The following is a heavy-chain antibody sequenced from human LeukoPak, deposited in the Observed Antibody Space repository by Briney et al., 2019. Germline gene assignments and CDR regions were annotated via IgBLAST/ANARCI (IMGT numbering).Heavy chain of an antibody. CDR3: VRDFADSYYESSGRSRFDY. J-gene: IGHJ4*02. D-gene: IGHD3-22*01. V-gene: IGHV1-46*01. Sequence: ASVKVSCKSSGYTFTSHYIHWVRQAPGQGLEWMGIINPSGGGPIYAQKFQGRVTMTRDTSTSTVYMELSSLRLEDTAVYYCVRDFADSYYESSGRSRFDYWGQGTLVTVSS. CDR2: INPSGGGP. CDR1: GYTFTSHY.